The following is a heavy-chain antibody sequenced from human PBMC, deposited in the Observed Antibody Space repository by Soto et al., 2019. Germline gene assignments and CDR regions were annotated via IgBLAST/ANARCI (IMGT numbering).Heavy chain of an antibody. CDR2: IHYSGST. CDR3: ASQHYYDSSGYYVVY. J-gene: IGHJ4*02. Sequence: XXTLSLPCTVSGGSISSNIYDWGFIRQPPGKGLEWIGNIHYSGSTYYDSSLKSRVTISVDTSKNQFSLKLSSVTAEDTAVYYCASQHYYDSSGYYVVYWGQGTLVTVSS. D-gene: IGHD3-22*01. V-gene: IGHV4-39*01. CDR1: GGSISSNIYD.